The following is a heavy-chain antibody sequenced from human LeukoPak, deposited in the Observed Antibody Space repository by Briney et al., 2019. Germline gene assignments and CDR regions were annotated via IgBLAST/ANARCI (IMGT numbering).Heavy chain of an antibody. CDR1: GASITSSSYS. D-gene: IGHD2/OR15-2a*01. CDR2: FYYSGST. CDR3: ANSRWLIDYYLDV. V-gene: IGHV4-39*07. Sequence: SATLSLTCSVSGASITSSSYSWGWIRQPPGQGLEWIGSFYYSGSTYYNSSLKSRITISADTSKNQFSLNVSSVTAADTAVYYCANSRWLIDYYLDVWGKGTTVIVSS. J-gene: IGHJ6*03.